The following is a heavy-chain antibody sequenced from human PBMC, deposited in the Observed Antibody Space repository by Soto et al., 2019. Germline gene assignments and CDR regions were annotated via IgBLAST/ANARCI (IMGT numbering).Heavy chain of an antibody. CDR1: GYTFSSYY. D-gene: IGHD4-17*01. CDR2: ISGYNGKT. CDR3: ARDGTTVTTFSFDP. V-gene: IGHV1-18*04. J-gene: IGHJ5*02. Sequence: ASVKVSCKASGYTFSSYYMNWVRQAPGQGLEWLGWISGYNGKTNYAQKFQGRVTMTTDTSTSTTYMELRSLRSDDTAVYYCARDGTTVTTFSFDPWGQGTLVTVSS.